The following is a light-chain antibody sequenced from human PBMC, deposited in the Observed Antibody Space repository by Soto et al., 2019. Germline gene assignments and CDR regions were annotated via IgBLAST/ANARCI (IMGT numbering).Light chain of an antibody. V-gene: IGLV2-14*01. Sequence: QSVLTQPASVSGSPGQSITISCTGTSSDVGGYNYVSWYQQHPGKAPKLMIYEVSNRPSGVSNRFSGSKSGNTASLTISGLQAEDEADYYCSSYTSSSTFYVFDTGTKVTVL. CDR3: SSYTSSSTFYV. CDR1: SSDVGGYNY. CDR2: EVS. J-gene: IGLJ1*01.